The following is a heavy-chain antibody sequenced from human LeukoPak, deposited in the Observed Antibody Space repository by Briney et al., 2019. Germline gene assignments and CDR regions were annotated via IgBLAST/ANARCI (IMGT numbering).Heavy chain of an antibody. V-gene: IGHV3-30*04. CDR1: GFTFNNA. CDR2: ISFDGSHK. Sequence: GGSLRLSCAASGFTFNNAIHWVRQAPGKGLEWAAGISFDGSHKYYADSVKGRFTISRDNAQSSLYLQMNSLRAGDTAVYYCARQAVARPFDLWGQGTMVAVSS. CDR3: ARQAVARPFDL. J-gene: IGHJ3*01.